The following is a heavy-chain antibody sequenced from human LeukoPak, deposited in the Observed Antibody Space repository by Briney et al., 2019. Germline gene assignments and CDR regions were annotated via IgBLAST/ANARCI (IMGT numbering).Heavy chain of an antibody. CDR1: GYTFTDYN. V-gene: IGHV1-2*02. J-gene: IGHJ4*02. CDR3: SLWFGEFAH. Sequence: ASVKVSCKASGYTFTDYNIHWVRQAPGQGLEWMGWINPNSGGTKYAKRFQGMVTMTRATSISTAYMDLGSLKSDDTATYFCSLWFGEFAHWGQGTLVTVSS. CDR2: INPNSGGT. D-gene: IGHD3-10*01.